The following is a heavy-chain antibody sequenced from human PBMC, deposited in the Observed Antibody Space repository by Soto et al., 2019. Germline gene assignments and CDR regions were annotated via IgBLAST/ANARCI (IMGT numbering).Heavy chain of an antibody. V-gene: IGHV4-59*01. J-gene: IGHJ4*02. CDR3: ARSDGRY. Sequence: QVQLQESGPGLVKPSETLSLTCTVSGGSISSYYWSWIRQPPGKGLEWIGYIYYSGSTNYNPSLKRRITLSVDTSKNQYSLTLSSVTAADTAVYYCARSDGRYWGQGTLVTVSS. CDR2: IYYSGST. CDR1: GGSISSYY.